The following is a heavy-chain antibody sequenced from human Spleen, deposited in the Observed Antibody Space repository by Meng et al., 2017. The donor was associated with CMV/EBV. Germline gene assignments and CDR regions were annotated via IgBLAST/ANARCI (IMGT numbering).Heavy chain of an antibody. V-gene: IGHV1-46*01. CDR1: GYTFTSYY. CDR2: INPSGGST. Sequence: ASVKVSCKASGYTFTSYYMHWVRQAPGQELEWMGIINPSGGSTSYAQKFQGRVTMTRDTSTSTVYMELSSLRSEDTAVYYCARSLSGFDCFDYWGQGTLVTVSS. J-gene: IGHJ4*02. D-gene: IGHD5-12*01. CDR3: ARSLSGFDCFDY.